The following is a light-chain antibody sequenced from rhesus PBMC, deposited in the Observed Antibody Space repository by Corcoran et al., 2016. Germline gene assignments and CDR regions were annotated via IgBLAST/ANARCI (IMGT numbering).Light chain of an antibody. J-gene: IGKJ4*01. Sequence: DIQMTQSPSALSASVGDSVTISCRASQNIYTDLAWYQQKPGKAPKFLIYAASSLQTGIPSRFSGSGAGTDFTLTISRLQPEDSATYCCQHYYENPLTFGGGTKVEIK. CDR1: QNIYTD. CDR2: AAS. V-gene: IGKV1S12*01. CDR3: QHYYENPLT.